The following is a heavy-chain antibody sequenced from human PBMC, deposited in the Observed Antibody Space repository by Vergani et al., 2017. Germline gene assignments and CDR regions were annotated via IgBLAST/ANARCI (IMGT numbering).Heavy chain of an antibody. J-gene: IGHJ6*03. CDR2: INHSGRT. Sequence: QVQLQQWGAGLLRPSETLSLTCAVYGGSFSGYYWSWIRQPPGKGLEWIGEINHSGRTNSTPSLKSRVTISVDTSKNKFSLKLSSVTAADTAVYYCARGGATVSGFGEPHYYYMDVWGKGTTVTVSS. CDR1: GGSFSGYY. CDR3: ARGGATVSGFGEPHYYYMDV. V-gene: IGHV4-34*01. D-gene: IGHD3-10*01.